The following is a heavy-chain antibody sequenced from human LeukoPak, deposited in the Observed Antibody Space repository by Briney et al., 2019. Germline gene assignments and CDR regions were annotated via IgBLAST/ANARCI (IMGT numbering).Heavy chain of an antibody. D-gene: IGHD6-19*01. CDR2: IYTSGST. Sequence: SETLSLTCTVSGGSISSYYWSWIRQPAGKGLEWIGRIYTSGSTNYNPSLKSRVTISVDTSKNQFSLKLSSVTAADTAVYYCARGPYYGSGWYFWFDPWGQGTLVTVSS. CDR3: ARGPYYGSGWYFWFDP. V-gene: IGHV4-4*07. J-gene: IGHJ5*02. CDR1: GGSISSYY.